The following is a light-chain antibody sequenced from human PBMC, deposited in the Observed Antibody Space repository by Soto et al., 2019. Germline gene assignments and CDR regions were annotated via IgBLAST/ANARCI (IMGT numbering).Light chain of an antibody. Sequence: DIQMTQSPSSLSASVGDRVTITCRASQSISSYLNWYQQKPGKAPKLLIYAASSLQSGVPSRFSGSASGTDFTLTISSLQPEDCATYYCQQSYSTLGTFGQGTKVEIK. V-gene: IGKV1-39*01. J-gene: IGKJ1*01. CDR3: QQSYSTLGT. CDR1: QSISSY. CDR2: AAS.